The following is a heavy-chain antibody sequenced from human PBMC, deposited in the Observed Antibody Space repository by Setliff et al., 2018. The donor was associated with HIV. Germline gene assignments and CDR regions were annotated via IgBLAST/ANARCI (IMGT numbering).Heavy chain of an antibody. J-gene: IGHJ1*01. CDR2: LHSSGDA. CDR1: GGSVSSSSYY. D-gene: IGHD3-10*02. Sequence: SETLSLPCSVSGGSVSSSSYYWTWIRQPAGKGLEWIGHLHSSGDAYYGPSLKSRVAMSLDTSKNQFSLRLNSVTAADTAVYYCARESPSMSLDAWGQGTLVTVSS. CDR3: ARESPSMSLDA. V-gene: IGHV4-61*09.